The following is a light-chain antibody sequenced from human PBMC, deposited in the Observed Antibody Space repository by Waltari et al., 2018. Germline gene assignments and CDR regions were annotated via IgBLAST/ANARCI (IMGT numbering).Light chain of an antibody. Sequence: QSALTQPASVSGSRGQSITISCTGTSSDVGSYNLVSWYQQHPGKAPKLKIYEVTKRPSGVSNRFSGSKSGNTASLTISGLQTEDEADYYCCSYAGSRTLVFGGGTKLTVL. CDR2: EVT. V-gene: IGLV2-23*02. CDR3: CSYAGSRTLV. CDR1: SSDVGSYNL. J-gene: IGLJ2*01.